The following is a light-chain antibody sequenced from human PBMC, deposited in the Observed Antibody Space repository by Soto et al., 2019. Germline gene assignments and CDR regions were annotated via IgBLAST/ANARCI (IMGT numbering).Light chain of an antibody. J-gene: IGKJ3*01. V-gene: IGKV3-11*01. Sequence: EIVLTQSPATLSLSPGERATLSCRASQSVRSYLAWYQQKPGQSPRLLIYDASNRATGIPARFSGSGSGTDFPLTISSLEPEDSAVYYCQHRGNWPPTFGPGTKVDIK. CDR2: DAS. CDR1: QSVRSY. CDR3: QHRGNWPPT.